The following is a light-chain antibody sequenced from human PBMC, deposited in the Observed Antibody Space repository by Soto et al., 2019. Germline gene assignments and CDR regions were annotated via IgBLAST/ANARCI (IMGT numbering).Light chain of an antibody. CDR3: SSYV. CDR1: SSDVGGYNY. CDR2: DVS. Sequence: QSVLTQPASVSGSPGQSITISCTGTSSDVGGYNYVSWYQQHPGKAPKLMIYDVSNRPSGVSNRFSGSKSGNTASLTISGLLAEDEADYYCSSYVFGTGTKVTVL. J-gene: IGLJ1*01. V-gene: IGLV2-14*01.